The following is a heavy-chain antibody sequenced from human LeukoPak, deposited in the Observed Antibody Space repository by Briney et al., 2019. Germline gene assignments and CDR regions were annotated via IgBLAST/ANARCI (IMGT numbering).Heavy chain of an antibody. CDR3: ARDNIVVVPAAMLPYGMDV. CDR1: GFTFSSYS. V-gene: IGHV3-48*02. CDR2: ISSSSSAI. D-gene: IGHD2-2*01. Sequence: GGSLRLSCVASGFTFSSYSMNWVRQAPGKGLEWVSYISSSSSAIYYADSVKGRFTISRDNAKNSLYLQMNSLRDEDTAVYYCARDNIVVVPAAMLPYGMDVWGQGTTVTVSS. J-gene: IGHJ6*02.